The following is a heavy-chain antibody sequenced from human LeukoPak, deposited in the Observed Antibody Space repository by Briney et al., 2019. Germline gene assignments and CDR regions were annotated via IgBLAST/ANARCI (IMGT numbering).Heavy chain of an antibody. J-gene: IGHJ4*02. CDR1: GGSISSYY. Sequence: SETLSLTCTVSGGSISSYYWSWIRQPPGKGLEWIGYIYYSGSTNYNPSLKSRVTISVDTSKNQFSLKLSSVTAADTAVYYCARGPDYDSSGYFRDYWGQGTLVTVSS. V-gene: IGHV4-59*01. D-gene: IGHD3-22*01. CDR2: IYYSGST. CDR3: ARGPDYDSSGYFRDY.